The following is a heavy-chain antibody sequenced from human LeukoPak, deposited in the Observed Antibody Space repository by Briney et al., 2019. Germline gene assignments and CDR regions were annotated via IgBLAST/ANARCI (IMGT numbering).Heavy chain of an antibody. D-gene: IGHD3-3*01. J-gene: IGHJ4*02. CDR1: GFTFSSYE. Sequence: GGSLRLSCAASGFTFSSYEMNWVRQAPGKGLEWVSYISSSGSTIYYADSVKGRFTISRDNAKNSLYLQMNSLRAEDTAVYYCARDGIFFDFWSGYYLFDYWGQGTLVTVSS. V-gene: IGHV3-48*03. CDR3: ARDGIFFDFWSGYYLFDY. CDR2: ISSSGSTI.